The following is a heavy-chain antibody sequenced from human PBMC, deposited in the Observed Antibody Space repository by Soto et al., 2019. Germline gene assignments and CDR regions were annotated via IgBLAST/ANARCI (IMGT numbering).Heavy chain of an antibody. CDR1: GFTFNTYA. Sequence: EVQLLESGGGLVQPGESLTLSCAASGFTFNTYAMTWARRAPGKGLEWVSAISGSGATTYVADSVKGRFTISRDNSKDTLYLQMPSLRAEDTAIYYCAKGRGGAYYYYGLDVWGQGTTVTVSS. D-gene: IGHD3-10*01. CDR3: AKGRGGAYYYYGLDV. J-gene: IGHJ6*02. V-gene: IGHV3-23*01. CDR2: ISGSGATT.